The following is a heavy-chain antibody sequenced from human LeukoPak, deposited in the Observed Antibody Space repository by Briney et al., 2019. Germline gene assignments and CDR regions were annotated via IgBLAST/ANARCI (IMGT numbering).Heavy chain of an antibody. V-gene: IGHV4-34*01. CDR1: GGSFSGYY. CDR3: AREVRGYYYMDV. CDR2: INHSGST. Sequence: SETLSLTCAVYGGSFSGYYWSWIRQPPGKGLEWIGEINHSGSTNYNPSLKSRVTISVGTSKNQFSLKLSSVTAADTAVYYCAREVRGYYYMDVWGKGTTVTVSS. J-gene: IGHJ6*03. D-gene: IGHD1-1*01.